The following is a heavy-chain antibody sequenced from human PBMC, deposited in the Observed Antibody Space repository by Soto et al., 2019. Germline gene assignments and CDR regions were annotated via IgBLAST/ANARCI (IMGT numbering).Heavy chain of an antibody. Sequence: PSETLSLTCAVYGGSFSGYYWSWIRQPPGKGLEWIGEINHSGSTNYNPSLKSRVTISVDTSKNQFSLKLSSVTAADTAVYYCARGQGSGWYFYYYGMDVWGQGTTVTVSS. CDR3: ARGQGSGWYFYYYGMDV. CDR1: GGSFSGYY. V-gene: IGHV4-34*01. J-gene: IGHJ6*02. CDR2: INHSGST. D-gene: IGHD6-19*01.